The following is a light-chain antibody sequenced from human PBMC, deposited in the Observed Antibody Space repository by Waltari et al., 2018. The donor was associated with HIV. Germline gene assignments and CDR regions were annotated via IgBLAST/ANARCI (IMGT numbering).Light chain of an antibody. Sequence: QSALTQPRSVSGSPGQSVPISCTGTSSAIGYFDYVSWYQPYPGKAPKVIIYEVSQRPSGVPDRFTASKSGITASLTISGLQDEDEADYYCCSYAGTYTYVFGTGTTVTVL. CDR1: SSAIGYFDY. CDR3: CSYAGTYTYV. J-gene: IGLJ1*01. CDR2: EVS. V-gene: IGLV2-11*01.